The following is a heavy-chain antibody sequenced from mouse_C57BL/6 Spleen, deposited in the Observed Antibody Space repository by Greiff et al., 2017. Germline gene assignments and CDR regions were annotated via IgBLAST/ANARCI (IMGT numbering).Heavy chain of an antibody. V-gene: IGHV1-66*01. CDR3: ARKGYYGNYEDFDY. Sequence: QVQLQQSGPELVKPGASVKISCKASGYSFTSYYIHWVKQRPGQGLEWIGWIYPGSGNTKYNEKFKGKATLTADTSSSTAYMQLSSLTSEDSAVYYYARKGYYGNYEDFDYWGQGTTLTVSS. D-gene: IGHD2-1*01. J-gene: IGHJ2*01. CDR2: IYPGSGNT. CDR1: GYSFTSYY.